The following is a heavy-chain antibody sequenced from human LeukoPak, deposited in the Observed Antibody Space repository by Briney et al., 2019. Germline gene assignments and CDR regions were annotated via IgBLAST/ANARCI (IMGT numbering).Heavy chain of an antibody. CDR1: GYSFTSYW. V-gene: IGHV5-51*01. CDR3: ARLEEDLTLGVAGYWFVP. Sequence: GESLKIPCKGSGYSFTSYWIGWVRQMPGKGLEWMGIIYPGDSDTRYSPSFQGQVTLSADKSINTAYLQWSSLRASDTAIYYCARLEEDLTLGVAGYWFVPWGQGTLVTVSS. J-gene: IGHJ5*02. CDR2: IYPGDSDT. D-gene: IGHD3-16*01.